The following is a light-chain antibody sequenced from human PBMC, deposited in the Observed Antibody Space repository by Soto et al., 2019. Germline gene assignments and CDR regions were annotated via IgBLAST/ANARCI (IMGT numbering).Light chain of an antibody. V-gene: IGKV3-20*01. CDR2: GAS. CDR1: QRINTSY. CDR3: QQYNNWPQT. Sequence: EVVLTQSPGTLSLSPGERATLSCRASQRINTSYLAWYQQKPGQAPRLIVSGASIRATGIPDRFSGSGSGTDFTLTISSLQSEDFAVYYCQQYNNWPQTFGQGTKV. J-gene: IGKJ1*01.